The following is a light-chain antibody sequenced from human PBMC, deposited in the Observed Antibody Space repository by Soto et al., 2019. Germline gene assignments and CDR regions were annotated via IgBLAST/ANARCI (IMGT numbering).Light chain of an antibody. CDR2: GAS. CDR3: QQYGSSSLT. Sequence: EIVLTQSPGTLSLSPGERATLYCRSSQSVSSSYLAWYQQKPGQAPRLLIYGASSRATGIPDRFSGSGSGTDFTLTISRLEPEDFAVYYCQQYGSSSLTFGQGTKVDIK. J-gene: IGKJ1*01. V-gene: IGKV3-20*01. CDR1: QSVSSSY.